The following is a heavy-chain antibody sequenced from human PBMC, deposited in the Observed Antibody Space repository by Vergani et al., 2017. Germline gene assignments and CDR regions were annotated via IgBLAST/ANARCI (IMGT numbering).Heavy chain of an antibody. D-gene: IGHD6-6*01. Sequence: QVQLVQSGAEVKKPGASVKVSCKASGYTFTGYYMHWVRQAPGQGLEWMGRINPNSGGTNYAQKFQGRVTMTRNTSISTAYMELSRLRSVDTAVYYCARDLVAARRTVYYFDYWGQGTLVTVSS. J-gene: IGHJ4*02. CDR3: ARDLVAARRTVYYFDY. CDR1: GYTFTGYY. CDR2: INPNSGGT. V-gene: IGHV1-2*06.